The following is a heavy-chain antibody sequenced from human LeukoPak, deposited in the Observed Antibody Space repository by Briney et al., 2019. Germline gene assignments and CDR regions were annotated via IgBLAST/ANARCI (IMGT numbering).Heavy chain of an antibody. CDR1: GGSFSGYY. V-gene: IGHV4-34*01. CDR3: ARGRGGSSWY. Sequence: SETLSLTCAVYGGSFSGYYWSWIRQPPGKGLEWIGEINHSGSTNYNPSLKSRVTISVDTSKNQFSLKLSSVTAADTAAYYCARGRGGSSWYWGQGTLVTVSS. J-gene: IGHJ4*02. CDR2: INHSGST. D-gene: IGHD6-13*01.